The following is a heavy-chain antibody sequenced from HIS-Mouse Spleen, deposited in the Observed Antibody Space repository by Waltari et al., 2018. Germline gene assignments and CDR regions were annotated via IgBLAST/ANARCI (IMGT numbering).Heavy chain of an antibody. CDR1: GGSISSSSYY. V-gene: IGHV4-39*07. CDR2: IYYSGST. J-gene: IGHJ2*01. D-gene: IGHD6-13*01. Sequence: QLQLQESGPGLVKPSETLSLTCPVSGGSISSSSYYWGWIRQPPGKGLEWIGRIYYSGSTYYNPSLKSRVTISVDTSKNQFSLKRSSVTAADTAVYYCAREIPYSSSWYDWYFDLWGRGTLVTVSS. CDR3: AREIPYSSSWYDWYFDL.